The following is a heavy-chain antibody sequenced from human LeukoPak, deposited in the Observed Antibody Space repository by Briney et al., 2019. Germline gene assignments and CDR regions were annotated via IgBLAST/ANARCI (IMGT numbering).Heavy chain of an antibody. J-gene: IGHJ4*02. CDR3: ARLDYYGSGLDY. D-gene: IGHD3-10*01. CDR2: IYYSGST. CDR1: GGSISSSSYC. Sequence: SETLSLTCTVSGGSISSSSYCWGWIRQPPGKGLEWIGSIYYSGSTYYNPSLKSRVTISVDTSKNQFSLKLSSVTAADTAVYYCARLDYYGSGLDYWGQGTLVTVSS. V-gene: IGHV4-39*01.